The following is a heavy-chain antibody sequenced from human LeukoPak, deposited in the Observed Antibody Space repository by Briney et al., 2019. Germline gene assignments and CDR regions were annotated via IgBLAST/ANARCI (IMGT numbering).Heavy chain of an antibody. Sequence: PGGSLRLSCAASGFTFDDYAMHWVRHAPGKGLEWVSLISWDGGSPYYADSVKGRFTISRDNSKNSLYLQMNSLRAEDTALYYCATGSPGPAAGKYYFDYWGQGTLVTVSS. D-gene: IGHD2-2*01. CDR3: ATGSPGPAAGKYYFDY. V-gene: IGHV3-43D*03. CDR2: ISWDGGSP. CDR1: GFTFDDYA. J-gene: IGHJ4*02.